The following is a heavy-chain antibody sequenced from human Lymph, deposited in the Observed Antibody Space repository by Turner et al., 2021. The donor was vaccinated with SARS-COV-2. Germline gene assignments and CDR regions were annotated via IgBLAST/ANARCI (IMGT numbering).Heavy chain of an antibody. CDR3: ASDSPYCSSTSCYDP. V-gene: IGHV1-69*10. CDR1: GGTFSIYA. CDR2: IIPILAIA. Sequence: VQMLQSEAEVKKPGSSVPVTCQPSGGTFSIYAITWVRQAPGQGLEWMGGIIPILAIANYEQKFQGRGTFTAYKSTSTADMELSSLRSEDTAVYYCASDSPYCSSTSCYDPWGQGNLFTVSS. J-gene: IGHJ5*02. D-gene: IGHD2-2*01.